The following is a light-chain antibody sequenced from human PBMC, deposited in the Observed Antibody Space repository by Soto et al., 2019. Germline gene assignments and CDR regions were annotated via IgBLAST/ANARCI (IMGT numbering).Light chain of an antibody. Sequence: DIQMTQSPSSLSASVGDRVTITCQASQDISNHLNWYQHKPGEAPKLLIYAASNLETGVPSRFNGRGSGTDFTFTINTLQPEDIAIYYCQHYSSLPYIFGQGTTLEIK. J-gene: IGKJ2*01. CDR3: QHYSSLPYI. CDR1: QDISNH. CDR2: AAS. V-gene: IGKV1-33*01.